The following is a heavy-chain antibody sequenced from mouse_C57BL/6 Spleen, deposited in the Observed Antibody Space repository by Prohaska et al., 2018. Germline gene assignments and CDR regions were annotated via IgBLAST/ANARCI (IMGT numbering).Heavy chain of an antibody. CDR1: GYTFTDYE. V-gene: IGHV1-15*01. Sequence: QVQLQQSGAELVRPGASVTLSCKASGYTFTDYEMHWVKQTPVHGLEWIGAIDPETGGTAYNQKFKGKAILTADKSSSTAYMELRSLTSEDSAVYYCTRNYAPPGYFDVWGTGTTVTVSS. CDR2: IDPETGGT. CDR3: TRNYAPPGYFDV. J-gene: IGHJ1*03. D-gene: IGHD1-1*01.